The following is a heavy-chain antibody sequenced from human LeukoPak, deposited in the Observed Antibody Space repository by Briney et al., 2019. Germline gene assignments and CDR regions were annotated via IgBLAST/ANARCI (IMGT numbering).Heavy chain of an antibody. D-gene: IGHD2-2*01. CDR1: GGSISSYY. CDR2: IYYSGST. J-gene: IGHJ5*02. Sequence: KPSETLSLTCTDSGGSISSYYWSWIRQPPGKGLEWIGYIYYSGSTNYNPSLKSRVTISVDTSKNQFSLKLSSVTAADTAVYYCARQGGCSSTSCLNNWFDPWGQGTLVTVSS. V-gene: IGHV4-59*08. CDR3: ARQGGCSSTSCLNNWFDP.